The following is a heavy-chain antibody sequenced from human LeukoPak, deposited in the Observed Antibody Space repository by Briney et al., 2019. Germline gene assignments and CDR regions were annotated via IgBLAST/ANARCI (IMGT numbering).Heavy chain of an antibody. CDR1: GFTFSSYA. J-gene: IGHJ4*02. CDR2: ISGSGGST. Sequence: EAGGSLRLSCAASGFTFSSYAMSWVRQAPGKGLEWVSAISGSGGSTYYADSVKGRFTISRDNSKNTLYLQMNSLRAEDTAVYYCAKDLGSSGYYYWGQGTLVTVSS. V-gene: IGHV3-23*01. D-gene: IGHD3-22*01. CDR3: AKDLGSSGYYY.